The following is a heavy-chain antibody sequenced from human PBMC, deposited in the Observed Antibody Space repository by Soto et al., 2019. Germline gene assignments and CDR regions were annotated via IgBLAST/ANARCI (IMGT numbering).Heavy chain of an antibody. CDR1: GASISYYY. D-gene: IGHD3-22*01. Sequence: SETLSLTCTVSGASISYYYWTWIRQPEGKGLEWIGNIHNGGSTNYNPSLRSRVTISVDTSKNQFSLKLSSVTAADTAVYYCAGGFYDSSGYKRSFDYWGQGTLVTVSS. V-gene: IGHV4-59*08. J-gene: IGHJ4*02. CDR2: IHNGGST. CDR3: AGGFYDSSGYKRSFDY.